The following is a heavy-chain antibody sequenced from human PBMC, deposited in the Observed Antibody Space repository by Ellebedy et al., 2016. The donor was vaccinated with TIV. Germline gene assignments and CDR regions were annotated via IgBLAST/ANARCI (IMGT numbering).Heavy chain of an antibody. Sequence: GSLRLSCTVSGGSISSYYWSWIRQPPGKGLEWIGYIYYSGSTNYNPSLKSRVTISVDTSKNQFSLKLSSVTAADTAVYYCARVYSGYDDYWGQGTLVTVSS. CDR3: ARVYSGYDDY. D-gene: IGHD5-12*01. CDR1: GGSISSYY. V-gene: IGHV4-59*08. J-gene: IGHJ4*02. CDR2: IYYSGST.